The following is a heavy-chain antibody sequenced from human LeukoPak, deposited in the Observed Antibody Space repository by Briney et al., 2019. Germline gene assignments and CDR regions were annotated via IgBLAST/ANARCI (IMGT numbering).Heavy chain of an antibody. CDR2: TYYRSKWYN. CDR1: GDSVSSNSAA. D-gene: IGHD6-13*01. V-gene: IGHV6-1*01. CDR3: ARGGSSWYHY. J-gene: IGHJ4*02. Sequence: SPTLSLTCAISGDSVSSNSAAWNWLRQSPLRGLEWLGRTYYRSKWYNDYAVSVKSRITINPDTSKNQFSLQLNSVPPEDTAVYYCARGGSSWYHYWGQGTLVTVSS.